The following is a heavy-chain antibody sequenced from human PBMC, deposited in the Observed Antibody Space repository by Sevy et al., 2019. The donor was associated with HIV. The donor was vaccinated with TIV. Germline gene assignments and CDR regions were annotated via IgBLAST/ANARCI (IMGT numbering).Heavy chain of an antibody. CDR3: AKEAGVVPRDYYYGMDV. Sequence: GGSLRLSCAASGFTFRTYAMNWVRQAPGKGLEWVAFIRYDGSNKYYADSVKGRFTISRDNSKNTLYLQMNSLRAEDTAVYYCAKEAGVVPRDYYYGMDVWGQGTTVTVSS. CDR1: GFTFRTYA. D-gene: IGHD2-15*01. V-gene: IGHV3-30*02. J-gene: IGHJ6*02. CDR2: IRYDGSNK.